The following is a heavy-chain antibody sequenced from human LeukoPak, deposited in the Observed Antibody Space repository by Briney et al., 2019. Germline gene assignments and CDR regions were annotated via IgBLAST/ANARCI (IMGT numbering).Heavy chain of an antibody. V-gene: IGHV4-61*02. CDR2: IHSSGGT. Sequence: SETLSLTCTVSDDSISSGRYYWSWIRQPAGKGLEWIGRIHSSGGTEYYPSLKRRVTISVDTAKNQFSLKLTSVTAADTAVYYCAREGASWGFTWGQGTLVTVSS. J-gene: IGHJ5*02. D-gene: IGHD2-2*01. CDR1: DDSISSGRYY. CDR3: AREGASWGFT.